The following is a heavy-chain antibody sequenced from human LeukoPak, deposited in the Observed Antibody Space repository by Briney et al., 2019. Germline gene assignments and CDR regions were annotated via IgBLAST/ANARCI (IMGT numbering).Heavy chain of an antibody. CDR2: ISWNSGSI. Sequence: PGRSLRLSCAASGFTFDDYAMHWVRQAPGKGLEWVSGISWNSGSIGYADSVKGRFTISRDNAKNSLYLQMNSLRAEDTALYYCAKDSSGHPPTCFDYWGQGTLVTVSS. CDR1: GFTFDDYA. V-gene: IGHV3-9*01. J-gene: IGHJ4*02. CDR3: AKDSSGHPPTCFDY. D-gene: IGHD2-15*01.